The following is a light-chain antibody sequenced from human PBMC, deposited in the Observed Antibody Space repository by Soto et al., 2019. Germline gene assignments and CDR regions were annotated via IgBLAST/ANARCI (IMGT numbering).Light chain of an antibody. CDR3: SSYISTSTPYV. V-gene: IGLV2-14*01. J-gene: IGLJ1*01. CDR1: SSDVGGYKS. Sequence: QSALTQPASVSGSPGQSITISCTGTSSDVGGYKSVSWYQQQSGKAPKLMIYEVSNRPSGVSNRFSGSKSGNTASLTISGLQAEDEADYYCSSYISTSTPYVFGTGTKVTVL. CDR2: EVS.